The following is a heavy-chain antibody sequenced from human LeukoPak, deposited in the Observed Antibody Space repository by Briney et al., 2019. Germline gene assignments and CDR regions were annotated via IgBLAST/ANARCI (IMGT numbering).Heavy chain of an antibody. CDR2: IWYDGSNK. J-gene: IGHJ4*02. D-gene: IGHD4-17*01. V-gene: IGHV3-33*01. Sequence: GRFLRLSCAASGFTFSSYGMHWVRQAPGKGLEWVAVIWYDGSNKYYADSVKGRFTISRDNSKNTLYLQMNSLRAEDTAVYYCARDSSTVTTGAGYWGQGTLVTVSS. CDR1: GFTFSSYG. CDR3: ARDSSTVTTGAGY.